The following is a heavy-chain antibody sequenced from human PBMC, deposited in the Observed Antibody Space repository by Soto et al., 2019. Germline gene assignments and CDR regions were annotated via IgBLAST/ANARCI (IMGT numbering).Heavy chain of an antibody. CDR2: ISYDGSNK. J-gene: IGHJ4*02. CDR3: ARSDYGDYENENYYFDY. CDR1: GFTFSSYA. V-gene: IGHV3-30-3*01. D-gene: IGHD4-17*01. Sequence: GGSLRLSCAASGFTFSSYAMHWVRQAPGKGLEWVAVISYDGSNKYYADSVKGRFTISRDNSKNTLYLQMNSLRAEDTAVYYCARSDYGDYENENYYFDYWGQGTLVTVSS.